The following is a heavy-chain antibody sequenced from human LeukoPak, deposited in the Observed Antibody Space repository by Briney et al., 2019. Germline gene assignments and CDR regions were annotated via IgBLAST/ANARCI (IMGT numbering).Heavy chain of an antibody. CDR2: IKQDGSDK. D-gene: IGHD1-7*01. CDR1: GFAFSSYW. J-gene: IGHJ4*02. CDR3: VPYNWNYALNY. V-gene: IGHV3-7*01. Sequence: GGSLRLSCAVSGFAFSSYWMGWVRQAPGKGLERVANIKQDGSDKIYVDSVKGRFTISRDNAKNTLYLQMNSLRAEDTAVYYCVPYNWNYALNYWGQGTLVAVSS.